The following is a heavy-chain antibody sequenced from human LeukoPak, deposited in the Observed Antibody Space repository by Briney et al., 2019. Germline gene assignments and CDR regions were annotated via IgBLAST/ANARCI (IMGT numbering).Heavy chain of an antibody. V-gene: IGHV3-11*03. Sequence: GGSLRLSCAASGFTFSDYYMNWIRQAPGKGLEWVSYISRSGSSTNYADSVKGRFTISRDNAKNSLYLQMNSLRAEDTAVYYCARSSSGWLDYWGQGTLVTVSS. D-gene: IGHD6-19*01. CDR2: ISRSGSST. J-gene: IGHJ4*02. CDR1: GFTFSDYY. CDR3: ARSSSGWLDY.